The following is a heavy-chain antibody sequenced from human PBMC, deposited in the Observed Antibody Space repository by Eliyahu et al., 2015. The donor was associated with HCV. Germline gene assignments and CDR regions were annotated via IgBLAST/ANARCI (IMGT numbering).Heavy chain of an antibody. CDR1: GGTFTTYA. CDR3: ATGAPDHYDRSPYYFDS. D-gene: IGHD3-22*01. V-gene: IGHV1-69*17. CDR2: IIPISAIP. J-gene: IGHJ4*02. Sequence: QVQLVQSGAEVKKPGSSVKVSCKASGGTFTTYAISWVRQAPGQGLEWMGVIIPISAIPNYAQNFQGRVTFTAETSTSTAHMELSSLRSEDTAVYYCATGAPDHYDRSPYYFDSWGQGTLVTVSS.